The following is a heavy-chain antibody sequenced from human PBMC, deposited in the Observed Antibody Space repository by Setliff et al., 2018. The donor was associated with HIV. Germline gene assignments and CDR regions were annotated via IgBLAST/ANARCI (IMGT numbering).Heavy chain of an antibody. CDR3: ARAVVPTYYDVLTGYVYYMDV. J-gene: IGHJ6*03. CDR2: IIPIFGTT. D-gene: IGHD3-9*01. V-gene: IGHV1-69*13. Sequence: SVKVSCKASGGRFSSYGISWVRQAPGQGLEWMGGIIPIFGTTNYAQRFQGRVTMTADESTSTAYMELSSLRSEDTAVYCCARAVVPTYYDVLTGYVYYMDVWGKGTTVTVSS. CDR1: GGRFSSYG.